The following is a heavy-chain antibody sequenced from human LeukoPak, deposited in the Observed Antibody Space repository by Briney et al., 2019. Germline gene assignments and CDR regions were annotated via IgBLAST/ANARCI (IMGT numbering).Heavy chain of an antibody. CDR3: ARDSAPDIVVVSAAILSY. J-gene: IGHJ4*02. Sequence: GASVKVSCKASGYTFTGYYMHWVRQAPGQGLEWMGWINPNSGGTNYAQKFQGRVTMTRDTSISTAYMELSRLRSDDTAVYYCARDSAPDIVVVSAAILSYWGQGTLVTVSS. CDR2: INPNSGGT. V-gene: IGHV1-2*02. CDR1: GYTFTGYY. D-gene: IGHD2-2*01.